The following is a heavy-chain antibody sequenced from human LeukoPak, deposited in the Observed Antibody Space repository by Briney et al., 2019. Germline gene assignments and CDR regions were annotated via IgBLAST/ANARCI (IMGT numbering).Heavy chain of an antibody. Sequence: ASVKVSCKASGYTFTGYYMHWVRQAPGQGLEWMGWISAYNGNTNYAQKFQGRVTMTTDTSTSTVYMELRSLRSDDTAVYYCARDDNYGSGQPDDWGQGTLVTVSS. CDR2: ISAYNGNT. V-gene: IGHV1-18*04. D-gene: IGHD3-10*01. CDR1: GYTFTGYY. CDR3: ARDDNYGSGQPDD. J-gene: IGHJ4*02.